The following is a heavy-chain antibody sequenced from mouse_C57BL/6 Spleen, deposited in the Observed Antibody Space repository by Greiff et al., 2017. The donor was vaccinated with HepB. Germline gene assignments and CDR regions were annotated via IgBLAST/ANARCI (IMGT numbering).Heavy chain of an antibody. CDR2: ISSGSSTI. Sequence: EVQLVESGGGLVKPGGSLKLSCAASGFTFSDYGMHWVRQAPEKGLEWVAYISSGSSTIYYADTVKGRFTISRDNAKNTLFLQMTSLRSEDTAMYYCARMDGNYKFAYWGQGTLVTVSA. J-gene: IGHJ3*01. D-gene: IGHD2-1*01. CDR1: GFTFSDYG. CDR3: ARMDGNYKFAY. V-gene: IGHV5-17*01.